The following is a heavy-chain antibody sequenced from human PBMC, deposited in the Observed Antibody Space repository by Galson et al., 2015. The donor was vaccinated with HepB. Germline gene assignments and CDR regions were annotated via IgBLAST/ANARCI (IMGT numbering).Heavy chain of an antibody. J-gene: IGHJ1*01. CDR2: ISAYNGNT. D-gene: IGHD2-2*02. V-gene: IGHV1-18*01. CDR3: TINPGCSSTSCYIYFQH. Sequence: SVKVSCKASGYTFTSYGISWVRQAPGQGLEWMGWISAYNGNTNYAQKLQGRVTMTTDTSTSTAYMELRSLRSDDTAVYYCTINPGCSSTSCYIYFQHWGQGTLVTVSS. CDR1: GYTFTSYG.